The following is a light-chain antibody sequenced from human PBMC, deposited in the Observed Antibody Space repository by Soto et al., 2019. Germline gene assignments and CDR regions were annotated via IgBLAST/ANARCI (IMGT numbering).Light chain of an antibody. Sequence: SVAVALRGSATINCKSSHSVLYRYNNKNYLAWYQQKPGQHPKLLIYWASTREYGVPDRFSGSGSGTDFTLTLSSLQAEDVAVYYCQQYSSPPWTFGQGAKVDIK. CDR1: HSVLYRYNNKNY. CDR3: QQYSSPPWT. J-gene: IGKJ1*01. CDR2: WAS. V-gene: IGKV4-1*01.